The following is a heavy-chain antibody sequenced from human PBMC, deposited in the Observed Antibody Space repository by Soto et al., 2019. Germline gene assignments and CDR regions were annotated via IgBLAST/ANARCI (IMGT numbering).Heavy chain of an antibody. D-gene: IGHD6-13*01. V-gene: IGHV4-34*01. J-gene: IGHJ5*02. Sequence: TSETLSLTFAVYCGSFSGYYWSWLRQPPGKGLEWIGEINHSGSTNYNPSLKSRVTISVDTSKNQFSLKLSSVTAADTAVYYCARVSYSSSLRPWGQGTLVTVSS. CDR2: INHSGST. CDR1: CGSFSGYY. CDR3: ARVSYSSSLRP.